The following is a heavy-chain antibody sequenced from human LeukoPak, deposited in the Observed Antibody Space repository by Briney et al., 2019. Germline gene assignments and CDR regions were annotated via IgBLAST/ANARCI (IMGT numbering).Heavy chain of an antibody. CDR1: GYTFTSYG. J-gene: IGHJ3*02. CDR3: ARRPAPYYDFWSGYWPDALDI. V-gene: IGHV1-18*01. D-gene: IGHD3-3*01. CDR2: ISAYNGNT. Sequence: ASVTVSCTASGYTFTSYGISWVRQAPGQGLEWMGWISAYNGNTNYAQKLQGRVTMTTDTSTSTAYMELRSLRSDDTAVYYCARRPAPYYDFWSGYWPDALDIWGQGTMVTVSS.